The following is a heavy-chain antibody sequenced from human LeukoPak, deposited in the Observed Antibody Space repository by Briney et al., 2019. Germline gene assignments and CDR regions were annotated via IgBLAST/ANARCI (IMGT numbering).Heavy chain of an antibody. CDR2: IWYDGSNK. V-gene: IGHV3-33*01. J-gene: IGHJ4*02. Sequence: GGSLRLSCAASGFTFSSYGMHWVRQAPGKGLEWVAVIWYDGSNKYYADSVKGRFTISRDNSKNTLYLQMNSLRAEDTAVYYCARDSTGYSSSWSLDYWGQGTLVTVSS. D-gene: IGHD6-13*01. CDR1: GFTFSSYG. CDR3: ARDSTGYSSSWSLDY.